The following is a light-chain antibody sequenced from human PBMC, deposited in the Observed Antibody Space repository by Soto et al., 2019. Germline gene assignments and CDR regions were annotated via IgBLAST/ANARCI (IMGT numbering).Light chain of an antibody. Sequence: EVVLTQSPVTLSLSPGERATLSCRASQSIGTNLLWLQQSPGQPPRLLISGASDRVAGVPDRFSGSGSGTDFTLTISGLQSEDCAVYYCQQYAGWPRTFGQGTKVDIK. V-gene: IGKV3-15*01. CDR1: QSIGTN. J-gene: IGKJ2*01. CDR3: QQYAGWPRT. CDR2: GAS.